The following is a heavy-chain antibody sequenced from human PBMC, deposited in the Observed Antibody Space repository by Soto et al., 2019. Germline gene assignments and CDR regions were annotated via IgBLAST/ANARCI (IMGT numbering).Heavy chain of an antibody. J-gene: IGHJ6*01. Sequence: EVQLLESGGGLVQPGGSLRLSCAASGFTFSSYAMSWVRQAPGKGLEWVSAISGSGGSTYYADSVKGRFTISRDNSKNTLYLQMNSLRAEDTAVYYCAKAHQRDHYGDYEPYYYYYRMDVW. CDR3: AKAHQRDHYGDYEPYYYYYRMDV. D-gene: IGHD4-17*01. V-gene: IGHV3-23*01. CDR1: GFTFSSYA. CDR2: ISGSGGST.